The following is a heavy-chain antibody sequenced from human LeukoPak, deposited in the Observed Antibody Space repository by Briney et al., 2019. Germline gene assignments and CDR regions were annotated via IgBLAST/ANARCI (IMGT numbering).Heavy chain of an antibody. J-gene: IGHJ4*02. D-gene: IGHD6-19*01. CDR3: ARILDSAWGELGY. CDR1: GSSFSSYG. CDR2: IRSDGSNK. Sequence: PGGSLRLSCAGSGSSFSSYGMHWVRQAPGKGLEWMAFIRSDGSNKYYADSVKGRFTISRDSSKNTLYLQMNSLRAEDTAVYYCARILDSAWGELGYWGQGTPVTVSS. V-gene: IGHV3-30*02.